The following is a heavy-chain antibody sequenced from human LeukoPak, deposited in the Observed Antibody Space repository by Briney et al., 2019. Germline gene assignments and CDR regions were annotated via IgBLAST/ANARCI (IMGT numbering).Heavy chain of an antibody. CDR2: IWYDGSNK. Sequence: GGSLRLSCAASGFTFSSYGMDWVRQAPGKGLEWGAVIWYDGSNKYYADSVKGRFTISRDNSKNTLYLQMNSLRADDKAVYYCAREDKSYYDSSGYYDYWGQGTLVTVSS. CDR1: GFTFSSYG. V-gene: IGHV3-33*01. J-gene: IGHJ4*02. D-gene: IGHD3-22*01. CDR3: AREDKSYYDSSGYYDY.